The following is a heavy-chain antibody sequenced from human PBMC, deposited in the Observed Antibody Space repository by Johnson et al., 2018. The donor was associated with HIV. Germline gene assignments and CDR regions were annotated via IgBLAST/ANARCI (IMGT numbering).Heavy chain of an antibody. D-gene: IGHD4-17*01. Sequence: VQLVESGGGVVQPGRSLRLSCAASGFTFHDYGMNWVRQTPGKGLEWVSGINWNGGCTDYADSVKGRFTISRDNAKSSLYLQMNGLRAEDTAVYYCARASTTVTTGDDAFDIWGQGTMVTVSS. CDR1: GFTFHDYG. CDR2: INWNGGCT. J-gene: IGHJ3*02. CDR3: ARASTTVTTGDDAFDI. V-gene: IGHV3-20*04.